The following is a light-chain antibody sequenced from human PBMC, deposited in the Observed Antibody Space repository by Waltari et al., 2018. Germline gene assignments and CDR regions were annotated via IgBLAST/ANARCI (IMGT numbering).Light chain of an antibody. V-gene: IGLV3-1*01. J-gene: IGLJ2*01. CDR2: HVK. Sequence: SYDLIQPPSVSVSPGQPVSITCSGDKLGAKYTSWYQQKPGQSPGLVLYHVKKRPSGIPERFSGSNSGNTVTLTISGTQTLDEADYYCQTWANYSVFFGGGTKLTVL. CDR1: KLGAKY. CDR3: QTWANYSVF.